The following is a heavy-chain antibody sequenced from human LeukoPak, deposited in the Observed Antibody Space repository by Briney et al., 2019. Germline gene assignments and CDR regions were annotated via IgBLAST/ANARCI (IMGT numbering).Heavy chain of an antibody. CDR3: ARVNLRGSQYNWFDP. CDR1: GGTLNSHT. D-gene: IGHD1-26*01. Sequence: VASVKVSCKASGGTLNSHTFSWVRQAPGQGLEWMGRITPIIDSAKYAQNFQDRVSIIADKSTSTVYLELSSLRSGDTAVYFCARVNLRGSQYNWFDPWGQGTLVTVPS. CDR2: ITPIIDSA. J-gene: IGHJ5*02. V-gene: IGHV1-69*08.